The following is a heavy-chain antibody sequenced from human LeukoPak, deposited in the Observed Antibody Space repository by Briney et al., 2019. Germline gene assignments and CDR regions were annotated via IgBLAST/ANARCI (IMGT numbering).Heavy chain of an antibody. CDR3: ARARAAAFFDY. J-gene: IGHJ4*02. CDR1: GFTFDDYA. CDR2: ISWNSGDI. Sequence: PGGSLRLSCAAAGFTFDDYAMHWVRQAPGKGLEWVSGISWNSGDIAYADSVKGRFTISRDNAKNSLYLQMNSLRAEDTALYYCARARAAAFFDYWGQGTLVTVSS. V-gene: IGHV3-9*01. D-gene: IGHD2-15*01.